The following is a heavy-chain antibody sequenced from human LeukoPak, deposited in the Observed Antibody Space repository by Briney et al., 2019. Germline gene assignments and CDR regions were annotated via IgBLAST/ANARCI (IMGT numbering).Heavy chain of an antibody. CDR3: AGEYYYDSSGYYYFVY. Sequence: SETLSLTCTVSGYSISSGYYWGWIRQPPGKGLEWIGSIYHSGSTYYNPSLKSRVTISVDTSKNQFSLKLSSVTAADTAVYYCAGEYYYDSSGYYYFVYWGQGTLVTVSS. CDR1: GYSISSGYY. CDR2: IYHSGST. D-gene: IGHD3-22*01. J-gene: IGHJ4*02. V-gene: IGHV4-38-2*02.